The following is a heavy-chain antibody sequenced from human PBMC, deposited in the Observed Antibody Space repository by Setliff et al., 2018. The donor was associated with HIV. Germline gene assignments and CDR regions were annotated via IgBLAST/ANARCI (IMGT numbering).Heavy chain of an antibody. CDR3: ARQDDYFDSSGYYLGYDGFDI. CDR2: ISSSGSII. Sequence: GGSLRLSCAASGFTFDDYGMSWIRQAPGMGLEWVSYISSSGSIIYYADSVKGRFTISRDNAKKSLYLQMNSLRAEDTAVYYCARQDDYFDSSGYYLGYDGFDIWGQGTMVTVSS. V-gene: IGHV3-11*04. D-gene: IGHD3-22*01. CDR1: GFTFDDYG. J-gene: IGHJ3*02.